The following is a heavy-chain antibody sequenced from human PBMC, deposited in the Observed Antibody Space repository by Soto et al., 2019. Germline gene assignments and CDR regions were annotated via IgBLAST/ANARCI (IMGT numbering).Heavy chain of an antibody. CDR1: GFTFSSYG. Sequence: QVQLVESGGGVVQPGRSLRLSCAASGFTFSSYGMHWVRQAPGKGLEWVAVIWYDGSNKYYADSVKGRFTISRDNSKNTLYLPMNSLRAEDTAVYYCARATGYSSSWSDYFDYWGQGTLVTVSS. D-gene: IGHD6-13*01. J-gene: IGHJ4*02. CDR3: ARATGYSSSWSDYFDY. CDR2: IWYDGSNK. V-gene: IGHV3-33*01.